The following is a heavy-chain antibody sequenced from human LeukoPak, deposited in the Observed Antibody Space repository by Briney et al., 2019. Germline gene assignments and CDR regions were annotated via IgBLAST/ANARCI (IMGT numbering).Heavy chain of an antibody. CDR3: ARAATTVNAFDI. CDR2: ISSSSSYI. D-gene: IGHD4-17*01. V-gene: IGHV3-21*01. J-gene: IGHJ3*02. CDR1: GFTFSSYS. Sequence: PGGSLRLSCAASGFTFSSYSMNWVRQAPGKGLEWVSSISSSSSYIYYADSVKGRFTISRDNAKNSLYLQMNSLRAEDTAVYYCARAATTVNAFDIWGQGAMVTVSS.